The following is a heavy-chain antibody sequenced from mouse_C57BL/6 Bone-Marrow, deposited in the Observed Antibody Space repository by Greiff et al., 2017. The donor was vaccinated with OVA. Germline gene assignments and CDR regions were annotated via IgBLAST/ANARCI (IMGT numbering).Heavy chain of an antibody. CDR1: GYTFTSYG. CDR3: ARERDLWFAY. V-gene: IGHV1-81*01. J-gene: IGHJ3*01. CDR2: IYPRSGNT. D-gene: IGHD3-3*01. Sequence: SGAELARPGASVKLSCKASGYTFTSYGISWVKQRTGQGLEWIGEIYPRSGNTYYNEKFKGKATLTADKSSSTAYMELRSLTSEDSAVYFCARERDLWFAYWGQGTLVTVSA.